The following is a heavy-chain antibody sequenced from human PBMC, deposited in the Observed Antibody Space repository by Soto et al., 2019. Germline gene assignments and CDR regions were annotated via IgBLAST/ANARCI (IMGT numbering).Heavy chain of an antibody. CDR2: ISAYNGNT. D-gene: IGHD1-26*01. V-gene: IGHV1-18*04. Sequence: ASVKVFGKASGYTFASFAVSGVRQAPRQGLEWMGWISAYNGNTNYAQKLQGRVTMTTDTSTSTAYMELRSLRSDDTAVYYCARGGLVGATGGPAFDIWGQGTMVTVSS. CDR3: ARGGLVGATGGPAFDI. J-gene: IGHJ3*02. CDR1: GYTFASFA.